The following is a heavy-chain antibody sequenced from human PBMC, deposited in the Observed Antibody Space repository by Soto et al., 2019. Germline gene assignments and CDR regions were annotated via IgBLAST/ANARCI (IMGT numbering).Heavy chain of an antibody. CDR2: ISAAGDP. J-gene: IGHJ6*02. Sequence: EVQLVESGGGLVQPGGSLRLSCEASGFTFRNYDMHWFRQGTGKGLEWVSGISAAGDPDYADSVEGRFTISRENAQNSFFLQMNILRVGYTAVYYCARTDRDFSGLDVWGQGTTVIVSS. CDR1: GFTFRNYD. CDR3: ARTDRDFSGLDV. V-gene: IGHV3-13*05.